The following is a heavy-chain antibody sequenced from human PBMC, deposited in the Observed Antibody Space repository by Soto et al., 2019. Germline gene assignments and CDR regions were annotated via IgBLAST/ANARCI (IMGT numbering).Heavy chain of an antibody. Sequence: GESLKISCKGSGYSFTSYWISWVRQMPGKGLEWMGRIDPSDSYTNYSTSFQGHVTISADKSISTAYLQWSSLKASDTAMYYCARHTWFGELYDYYYGMDVWGQGTTVTVSS. CDR1: GYSFTSYW. CDR3: ARHTWFGELYDYYYGMDV. V-gene: IGHV5-10-1*01. D-gene: IGHD3-10*01. J-gene: IGHJ6*02. CDR2: IDPSDSYT.